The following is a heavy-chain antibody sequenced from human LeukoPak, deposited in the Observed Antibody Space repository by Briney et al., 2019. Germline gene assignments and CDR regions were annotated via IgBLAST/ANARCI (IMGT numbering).Heavy chain of an antibody. J-gene: IGHJ4*02. V-gene: IGHV3-30-3*01. CDR1: GFTFSSYA. CDR2: ISYDGSNK. Sequence: GGSLRLSCAASGFTFSSYAMHWVRQAPGKGLEWVAVISYDGSNKYYADSVKGRFTISRDNSKNTLYLQMNSLRAEDTAVYYCPKGAMPTGNNFDYWGQGTWVPSPQ. CDR3: PKGAMPTGNNFDY. D-gene: IGHD5-24*01.